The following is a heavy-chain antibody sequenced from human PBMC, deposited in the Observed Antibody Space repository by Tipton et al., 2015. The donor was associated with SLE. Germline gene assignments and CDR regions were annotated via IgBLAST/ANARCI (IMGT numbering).Heavy chain of an antibody. V-gene: IGHV4-4*02. D-gene: IGHD6-13*01. CDR2: IYHSGST. J-gene: IGHJ3*02. Sequence: SLRLSCAVSGGSISSSNWWSWVRQPPGKGLEWIGEIYHSGSTNYNPSLKSRVTISVAKSKNQFSLKLSSVTAADTAVYYCARDGSSSSFDIWGQGTMVTVSS. CDR1: GGSISSSNW. CDR3: ARDGSSSSFDI.